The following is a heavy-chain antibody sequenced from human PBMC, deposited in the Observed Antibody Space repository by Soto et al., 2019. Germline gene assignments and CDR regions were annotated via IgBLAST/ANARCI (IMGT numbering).Heavy chain of an antibody. J-gene: IGHJ6*02. V-gene: IGHV3-30*03. D-gene: IGHD5-12*01. CDR1: GFTFSTYG. CDR3: ARGSKAGDGYNSVDYYYYGMDV. CDR2: ISYDGNCI. Sequence: GGSLRLSCAVSGFTFSTYGMHWVRQAPGKGLEWVAVISYDGNCIYYADSVKGRFTISRDNSKYTLYLQMNSLRGEDTAAYYCARGSKAGDGYNSVDYYYYGMDVWGQGTTVTVSS.